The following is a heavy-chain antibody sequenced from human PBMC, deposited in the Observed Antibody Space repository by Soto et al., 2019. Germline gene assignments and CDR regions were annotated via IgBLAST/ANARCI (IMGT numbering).Heavy chain of an antibody. CDR1: GGSISSSSYY. Sequence: SETLSLTCTVSGGSISSSSYYRGWIRQPPGKGLEWIGSIYYSGSTYYNPSLKSRVTISVDTSKNQFSLKLSSVTAADTAVYYCAKLTVADYGVDVWGQGTTVTVSS. V-gene: IGHV4-39*01. D-gene: IGHD4-17*01. J-gene: IGHJ6*02. CDR2: IYYSGST. CDR3: AKLTVADYGVDV.